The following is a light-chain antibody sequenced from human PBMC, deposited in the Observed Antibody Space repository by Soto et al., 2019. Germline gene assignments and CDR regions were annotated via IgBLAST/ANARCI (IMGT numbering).Light chain of an antibody. Sequence: QSALTQPASMSGSPGQSITISCTGTRSDIGTYNYLSWYQQHPGKAPRLVISDVSNRPSGVSNRFSGSKSGNTASLTITGLQSEYEADYYSMSYTTTSSFVFGSGTKLTVL. CDR3: MSYTTTSSFV. J-gene: IGLJ1*01. CDR1: RSDIGTYNY. V-gene: IGLV2-14*03. CDR2: DVS.